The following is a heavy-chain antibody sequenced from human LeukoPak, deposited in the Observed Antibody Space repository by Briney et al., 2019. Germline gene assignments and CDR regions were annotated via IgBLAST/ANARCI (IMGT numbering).Heavy chain of an antibody. CDR1: GYTFTNFG. V-gene: IGHV1-18*01. Sequence: ASVKVSCKASGYTFTNFGISWVRQAPGQGLEWMGWISVYNGNTNYAQKVQGRVTMTADTSTSTAYMELRSLRSDDTAVYYCARERDSSGWYYFVYWGQGTLVTVSS. CDR2: ISVYNGNT. J-gene: IGHJ4*02. CDR3: ARERDSSGWYYFVY. D-gene: IGHD6-19*01.